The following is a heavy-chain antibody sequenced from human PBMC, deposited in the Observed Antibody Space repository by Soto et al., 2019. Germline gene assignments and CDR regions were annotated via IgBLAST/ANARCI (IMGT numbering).Heavy chain of an antibody. CDR1: RFSFSTYA. D-gene: IGHD3-22*01. J-gene: IGHJ3*02. Sequence: EVQLLESGGGLVQPGGSLRLSCAASRFSFSTYAMTWVRQAPGKGLEWVSGISGSGESTYYADSVEGRFSTSRDNAQNTLNLQRNRLRAEDTAVYYCAKILLPRPLIANDAFDIWGQGTMVTVSS. CDR2: ISGSGEST. V-gene: IGHV3-23*01. CDR3: AKILLPRPLIANDAFDI.